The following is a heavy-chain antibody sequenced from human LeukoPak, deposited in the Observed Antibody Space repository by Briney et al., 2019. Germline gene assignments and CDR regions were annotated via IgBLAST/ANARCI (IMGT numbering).Heavy chain of an antibody. V-gene: IGHV1-2*02. D-gene: IGHD3-10*01. CDR3: VSGVN. CDR1: VHTFTGYY. Sequence: ASVKVSCKASVHTFTGYYIHWVRHAPRQGLEWMGWINPNSGGTNYAQNFQGRVTMTRDTSISAAYMELSRLRCDDTAVYYCVSGVNWGQGTLVTVSS. J-gene: IGHJ4*02. CDR2: INPNSGGT.